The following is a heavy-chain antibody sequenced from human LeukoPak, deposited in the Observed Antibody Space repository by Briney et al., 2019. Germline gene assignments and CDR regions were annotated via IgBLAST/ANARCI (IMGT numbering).Heavy chain of an antibody. CDR2: IYYSGST. J-gene: IGHJ4*02. D-gene: IGHD6-13*01. CDR3: ARLEISAAGRSFLDY. V-gene: IGHV4-39*01. Sequence: SETLSLTCTVSGGSIGSSSYYWGWIRQPPGKGLEWIGSIYYSGSTYYNPSLKSRVTISVDTSKNQFSLKLSSVTAAETAVYYCARLEISAAGRSFLDYWGQRTLVTVSS. CDR1: GGSIGSSSYY.